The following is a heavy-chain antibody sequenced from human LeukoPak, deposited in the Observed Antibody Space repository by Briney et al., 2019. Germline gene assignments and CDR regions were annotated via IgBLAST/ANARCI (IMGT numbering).Heavy chain of an antibody. CDR3: ATSMVVAAGPYYYYGMDV. V-gene: IGHV3-21*01. J-gene: IGHJ6*02. CDR2: ISSSSSYI. D-gene: IGHD2-15*01. CDR1: GFTFSSYS. Sequence: GGSLRLSCAASGFTFSSYSMNWVRQAPGKGLEWVSSISSSSSYIYYADSVKGRFTISRDNAKNSLYLQMNSLRAEDTAVYYCATSMVVAAGPYYYYGMDVWGQGTTVTVSS.